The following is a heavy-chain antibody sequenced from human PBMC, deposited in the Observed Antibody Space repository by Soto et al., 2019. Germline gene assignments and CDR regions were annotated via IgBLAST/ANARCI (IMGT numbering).Heavy chain of an antibody. D-gene: IGHD3-16*02. J-gene: IGHJ4*02. V-gene: IGHV4-34*01. Sequence: LSLTCAVYGGSFSGYYWSWIRQPPGKGLEWIGEINHSGSTNYNPSLKSRVTISVDTSKNQLSLKLSSVTAADTAVYYCARGGYVWGSYRSWVYWGQGTLVTVSS. CDR1: GGSFSGYY. CDR3: ARGGYVWGSYRSWVY. CDR2: INHSGST.